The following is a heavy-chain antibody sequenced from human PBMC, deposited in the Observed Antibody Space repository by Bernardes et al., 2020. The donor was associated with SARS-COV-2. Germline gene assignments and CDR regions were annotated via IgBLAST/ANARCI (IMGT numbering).Heavy chain of an antibody. CDR2: IYYSGST. CDR1: GGSISSSSYY. D-gene: IGHD4-17*01. CDR3: ARDWGDYAGSRKFSPYGMDV. J-gene: IGHJ6*02. Sequence: SETLSLTCTVSGGSISSSSYYWGWIRQPPGKGLEWIGSIYYSGSTYYNPSLKSRFTISRDNAKNTLYLEMKSLRVEDTALYYCARDWGDYAGSRKFSPYGMDVWGQGTTVTVSS. V-gene: IGHV4-39*07.